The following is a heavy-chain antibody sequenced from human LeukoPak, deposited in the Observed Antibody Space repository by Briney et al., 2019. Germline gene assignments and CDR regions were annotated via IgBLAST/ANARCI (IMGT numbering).Heavy chain of an antibody. J-gene: IGHJ3*01. V-gene: IGHV4-30-2*01. CDR1: GGSISSGGYS. CDR3: ARGGSRYHSDGSGTYPFGFDL. D-gene: IGHD6-19*01. Sequence: SETLSLTCAVSGGSISSGGYSWSWIRQPPGQGLEWIGYVYHTGRTFYTPSLKSRVTISVDRSKNKFSLKLATVTAADTALYFCARGGSRYHSDGSGTYPFGFDLWGPGTMVTVS. CDR2: VYHTGRT.